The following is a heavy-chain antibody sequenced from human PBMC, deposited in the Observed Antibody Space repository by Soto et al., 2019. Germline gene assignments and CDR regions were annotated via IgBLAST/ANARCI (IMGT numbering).Heavy chain of an antibody. V-gene: IGHV3-9*01. D-gene: IGHD3-22*01. CDR3: AKASATMIVVVLMDV. Sequence: GGSLRLSCAASGFTFDDYAMHWVRQAPGKGLEWVSGISWNSGSIGYADSVKGRFTISRDNAKNSLYLQMNSLRAEDTALYYCAKASATMIVVVLMDVWGQGTTVTVSS. CDR1: GFTFDDYA. J-gene: IGHJ6*02. CDR2: ISWNSGSI.